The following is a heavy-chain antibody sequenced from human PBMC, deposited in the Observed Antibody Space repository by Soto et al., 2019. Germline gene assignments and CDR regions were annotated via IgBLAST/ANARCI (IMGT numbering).Heavy chain of an antibody. CDR1: GYTFTSYG. D-gene: IGHD2-2*01. CDR2: ISAYNGNT. CDR3: ARVRDIVVVPAAPVGVAFDI. Sequence: ASVKVSCKASGYTFTSYGISWVRQAPGQGLEWMGWISAYNGNTNYAQKLQGRVTMTTDTSTSTAYMELSSLRSEDTAVYYCARVRDIVVVPAAPVGVAFDIWGQGTMVTVSS. J-gene: IGHJ3*02. V-gene: IGHV1-18*01.